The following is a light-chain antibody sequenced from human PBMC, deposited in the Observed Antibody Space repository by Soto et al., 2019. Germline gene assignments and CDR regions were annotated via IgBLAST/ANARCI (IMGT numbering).Light chain of an antibody. CDR2: DAS. V-gene: IGKV1-5*01. Sequence: IQMTQSPSTLSASIGDRVTVTCRASHNIERWMAWYQQKPGKAPSLLIFDASTLHSGVPSRFSGSGSGTEFTLTISSLQPDDFATYYCQQFANSWTFGQGTNVDIK. CDR1: HNIERW. J-gene: IGKJ1*01. CDR3: QQFANSWT.